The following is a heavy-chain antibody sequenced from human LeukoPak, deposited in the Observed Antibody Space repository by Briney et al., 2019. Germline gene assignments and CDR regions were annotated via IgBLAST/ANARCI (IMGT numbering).Heavy chain of an antibody. CDR2: IHYSGST. Sequence: SQSMSLTCTVSGGSISSYYWSWIRQPPGKGLEWIGYIHYSGSTNYNPSLKTRFTISVDTPKNQFSLKLSSVTAADTAVYYCAREIVVVPAAMNWFDPWGQGTLVTVSS. V-gene: IGHV4-59*01. D-gene: IGHD2-2*01. J-gene: IGHJ5*02. CDR3: AREIVVVPAAMNWFDP. CDR1: GGSISSYY.